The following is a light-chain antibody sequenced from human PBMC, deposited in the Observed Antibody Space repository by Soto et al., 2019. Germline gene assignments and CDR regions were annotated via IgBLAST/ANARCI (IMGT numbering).Light chain of an antibody. CDR1: GSDVGGYNS. Sequence: QSVLTQPPSASGSPGQSVTISCTGTGSDVGGYNSVSWYQQHPDKAPKLMIFDVTRRPSGVPDRFSGSKSGNTASLTVSGLQAEDEADYYCSSYAGSDNYVVFGGGTKLTVL. J-gene: IGLJ2*01. CDR2: DVT. CDR3: SSYAGSDNYVV. V-gene: IGLV2-8*01.